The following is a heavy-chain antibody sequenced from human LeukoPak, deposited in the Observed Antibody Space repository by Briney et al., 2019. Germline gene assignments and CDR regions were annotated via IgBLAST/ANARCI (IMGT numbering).Heavy chain of an antibody. Sequence: GGSLILCCGASVFTFSSYRRTWVRQAPGKGVGWVSYIPGSSTNVYYAESVKGRFNIYRDNAKSSLYLEMNSLRAEDTAVYYCARVRDAYNYFHYWGQGTLVTVSS. D-gene: IGHD1-14*01. V-gene: IGHV3-48*01. J-gene: IGHJ4*02. CDR2: IPGSSTNV. CDR1: VFTFSSYR. CDR3: ARVRDAYNYFHY.